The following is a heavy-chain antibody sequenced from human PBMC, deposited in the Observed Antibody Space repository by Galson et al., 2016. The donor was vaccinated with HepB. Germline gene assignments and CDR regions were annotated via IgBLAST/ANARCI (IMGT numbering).Heavy chain of an antibody. CDR3: ATDLRIGGRRTLAGGASDY. V-gene: IGHV1-18*04. J-gene: IGHJ4*02. CDR1: GYTFTGYY. CDR2: ISPYNGNT. Sequence: SVKVSCKASGYTFTGYYMHWVRQAPGQGLEWMGWISPYNGNTTYAQRLQGRVTMTTDTSTSTAHMVLRSLRSDDTAVYYCATDLRIGGRRTLAGGASDYWGQGTLVIVSS. D-gene: IGHD6-19*01.